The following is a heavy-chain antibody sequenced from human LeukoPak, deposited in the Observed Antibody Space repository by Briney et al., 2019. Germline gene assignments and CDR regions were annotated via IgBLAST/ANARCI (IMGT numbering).Heavy chain of an antibody. CDR3: ARVGARSCYSR. CDR2: MNPNSGNT. D-gene: IGHD2-15*01. J-gene: IGHJ1*01. V-gene: IGHV1-8*01. Sequence: ASVKVSCKASGYTFTRYDINWVRQATGQGLEWMGWMNPNSGNTGYAQKSPGRVTMTRNTSISTAYMELSSLRSEDTAVYYCARVGARSCYSRWGQGTLVTVSS. CDR1: GYTFTRYD.